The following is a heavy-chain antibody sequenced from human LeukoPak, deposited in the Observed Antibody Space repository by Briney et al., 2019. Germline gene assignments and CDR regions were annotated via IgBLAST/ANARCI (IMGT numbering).Heavy chain of an antibody. CDR1: GNTFTSYD. CDR3: ARGSRIAAAFRVVYNWFDR. CDR2: MNPNSGNT. J-gene: IGHJ5*02. V-gene: IGHV1-8*01. D-gene: IGHD6-13*01. Sequence: SVKVSCKASGNTFTSYDIKWVRQATGQGLEWMGWMNPNSGNTGYAQQFQDRVTITRNTSISTAYMELSSLRSEDTAVYYCARGSRIAAAFRVVYNWFDRWGQGTLVTVSS.